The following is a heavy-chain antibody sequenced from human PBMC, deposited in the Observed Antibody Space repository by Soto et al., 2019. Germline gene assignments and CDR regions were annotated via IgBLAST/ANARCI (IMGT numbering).Heavy chain of an antibody. CDR2: VKSQIAGETT. V-gene: IGHV3-15*07. CDR3: AARLFGVIAGGYHCGLDV. CDR1: SVTLTNAW. D-gene: IGHD3-3*01. J-gene: IGHJ6*02. Sequence: EVQLVESGGGVVKPGGSLRLSCVDSSVTLTNAWMNWVRQAPGKGLEWVGRVKSQIAGETTDYAAPVRGRFTISKDDSKNTVYLEMNSLKTEDTAVYFCAARLFGVIAGGYHCGLDVWGQGTTVTVSS.